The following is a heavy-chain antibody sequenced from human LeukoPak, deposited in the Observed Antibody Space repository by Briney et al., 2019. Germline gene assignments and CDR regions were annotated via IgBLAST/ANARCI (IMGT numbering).Heavy chain of an antibody. V-gene: IGHV3-30*02. Sequence: PGGSLRLSCAASGYIFSTYAMHWVRQAPGKGLEWVAFIQYDGSIKYYADSVKSRFTISRDNSKNTRYLQINSLRVEDTAMYYCAKDSIQGDTALDFWGQGTLVRVSS. CDR2: IQYDGSIK. D-gene: IGHD5-18*01. CDR3: AKDSIQGDTALDF. CDR1: GYIFSTYA. J-gene: IGHJ4*02.